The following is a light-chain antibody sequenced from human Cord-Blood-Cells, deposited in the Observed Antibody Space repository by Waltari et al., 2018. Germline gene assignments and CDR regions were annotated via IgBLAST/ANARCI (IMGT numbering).Light chain of an antibody. CDR2: EVS. CDR1: SSDVGGYNY. Sequence: QSALTQPPSASGSPGQSVTISCTGTSSDVGGYNYVSWYHQHPGKAPKLMISEVSKRPSGVPDRFSGSKSGNTASLTVSGLQAEDEADYYCSSYAGSNNFVVFGGGTKLTVL. J-gene: IGLJ2*01. V-gene: IGLV2-8*01. CDR3: SSYAGSNNFVV.